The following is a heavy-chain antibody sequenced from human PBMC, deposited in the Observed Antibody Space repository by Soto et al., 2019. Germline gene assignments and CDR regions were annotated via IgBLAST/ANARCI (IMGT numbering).Heavy chain of an antibody. CDR2: IYTSGNT. CDR1: GGSISNYY. J-gene: IGHJ5*02. CDR3: ATQNWFDP. V-gene: IGHV4-4*07. Sequence: QVQLQESGPGLVKPSETLSLTCTVSGGSISNYYWSWIRQPAGKGLEWIGRIYTSGNTNYNPSLKGRVTMSVDMSKNQFSLKLSSVAAADTAVYYCATQNWFDPWGQGTLVTVSS.